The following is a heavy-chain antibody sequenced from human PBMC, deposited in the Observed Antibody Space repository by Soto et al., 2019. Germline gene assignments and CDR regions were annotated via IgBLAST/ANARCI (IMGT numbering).Heavy chain of an antibody. V-gene: IGHV4-59*01. CDR3: ARSSLGIPQKPYHFDS. CDR2: IYYSGST. D-gene: IGHD2-2*01. Sequence: PSETPSITCTVSGGSISSDYWSCILQPPGKGLEWIGYIYYSGSTNYNPSLKSRVTISVDTSKNQFSLKLSSVTAADTAVYYCARSSLGIPQKPYHFDSWGQGTLVTVLL. J-gene: IGHJ4*02. CDR1: GGSISSDY.